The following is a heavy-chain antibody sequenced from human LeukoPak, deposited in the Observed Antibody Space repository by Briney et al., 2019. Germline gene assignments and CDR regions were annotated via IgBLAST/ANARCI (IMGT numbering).Heavy chain of an antibody. CDR3: AARYYDFWSGYYTGDY. J-gene: IGHJ4*02. CDR2: INHSGST. Sequence: SETLSLTCAVYGGSFSGYYWSWIRQPPGKGLEWIGEINHSGSTNYNPSLESRVTISVDTSKNQFSLKLSSVTAADTAVYYCAARYYDFWSGYYTGDYWGQGTLVTVSS. CDR1: GGSFSGYY. V-gene: IGHV4-34*01. D-gene: IGHD3-3*01.